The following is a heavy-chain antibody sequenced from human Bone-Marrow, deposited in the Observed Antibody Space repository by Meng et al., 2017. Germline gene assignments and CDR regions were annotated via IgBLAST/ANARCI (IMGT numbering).Heavy chain of an antibody. V-gene: IGHV3-33*01. Sequence: GGSLRLSCAASGFTFSSYGMHWVRQAPGKGLEWVAVIWYDGSNKYYADSVKGRFTISRDNSKNTLYLQMNSLRAEDTAVYYCARDRAAVAGTPLYYFDYWGQGTLVTVSS. CDR1: GFTFSSYG. D-gene: IGHD6-19*01. CDR3: ARDRAAVAGTPLYYFDY. CDR2: IWYDGSNK. J-gene: IGHJ4*02.